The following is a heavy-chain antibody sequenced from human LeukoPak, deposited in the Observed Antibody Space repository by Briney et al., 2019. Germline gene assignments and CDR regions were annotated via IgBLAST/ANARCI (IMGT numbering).Heavy chain of an antibody. D-gene: IGHD5-12*01. CDR1: GYSISSGYY. CDR3: ARDSRGYDYGFGY. J-gene: IGHJ4*02. V-gene: IGHV4-38-2*02. CDR2: IYHSGST. Sequence: SETLSLTCAVSGYSISSGYYWGWIRQPPGKGLEWIGSIYHSGSTYYNPSLKSRVTISADTSKNQFSLKLSSVTAADTAVYYCARDSRGYDYGFGYWGQGTLVTVSS.